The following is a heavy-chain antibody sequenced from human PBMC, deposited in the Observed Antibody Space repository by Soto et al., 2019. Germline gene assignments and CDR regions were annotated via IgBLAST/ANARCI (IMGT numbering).Heavy chain of an antibody. CDR3: ARRRGYGYGLYYFDY. CDR1: GGTFSSYT. V-gene: IGHV1-69*02. D-gene: IGHD5-18*01. CDR2: IIPILGIA. Sequence: QVQLVQSGAEVKKPGSSVKVSCKASGGTFSSYTISWVRQAPGQGLEWMGRIIPILGIANYAQKFQGRVTITADKSTSTAYMELSSLRSEDTAVYYCARRRGYGYGLYYFDYWGQGTLVTVSS. J-gene: IGHJ4*02.